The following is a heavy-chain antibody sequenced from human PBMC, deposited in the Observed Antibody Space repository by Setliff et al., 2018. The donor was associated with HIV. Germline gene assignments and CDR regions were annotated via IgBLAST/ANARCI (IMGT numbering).Heavy chain of an antibody. J-gene: IGHJ4*02. CDR2: VSADNGIT. Sequence: GASVKVSCKASGYIFTTYGISWVRQAPGQGLEWMGWVSADNGITNYAKKFQGRVTMTTDTSTSTAYMDVRSLGSDDTAVYYCARDGMVRGVRRKLDYWGRGTLVTVSS. CDR1: GYIFTTYG. V-gene: IGHV1-18*01. CDR3: ARDGMVRGVRRKLDY. D-gene: IGHD3-10*01.